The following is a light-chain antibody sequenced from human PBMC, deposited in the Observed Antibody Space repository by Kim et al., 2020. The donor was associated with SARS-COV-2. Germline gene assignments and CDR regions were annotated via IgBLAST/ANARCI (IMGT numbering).Light chain of an antibody. J-gene: IGLJ3*02. V-gene: IGLV3-27*01. CDR1: VLAKKY. Sequence: VSPGRTARITCSGDVLAKKYARWFQETPGQAPVLVIYKDSERPSGIPERFSGSSSGTTVTLTISGAQVEDEADYYCYSAADNNLRVFGGGTQLTVL. CDR2: KDS. CDR3: YSAADNNLRV.